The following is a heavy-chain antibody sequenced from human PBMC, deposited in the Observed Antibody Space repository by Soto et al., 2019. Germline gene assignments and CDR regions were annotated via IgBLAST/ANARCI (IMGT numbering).Heavy chain of an antibody. CDR2: IITLFGTT. CDR3: AREVGYGDFSAALLD. Sequence: GASVKVSCKASGGTFSSHSINWVRQAPGQGLEWMGGIITLFGTTNYAQKFQGRVTITADQSTSTAYMELNTLRSDDTAIYYCAREVGYGDFSAALLDWGQGTLVTVSS. V-gene: IGHV1-69*13. D-gene: IGHD4-17*01. J-gene: IGHJ4*02. CDR1: GGTFSSHS.